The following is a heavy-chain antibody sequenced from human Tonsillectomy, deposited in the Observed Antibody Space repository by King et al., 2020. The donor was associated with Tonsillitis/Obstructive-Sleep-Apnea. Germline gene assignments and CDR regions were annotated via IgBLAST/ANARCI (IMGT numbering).Heavy chain of an antibody. CDR3: ARGGGNDYRNWFDP. V-gene: IGHV4-59*01. D-gene: IGHD1-1*01. CDR1: SGSISSYY. Sequence: VQLQESGPGLVKPSETLSLTCTVSSGSISSYYWSRIRPPPGKGLEWIGYIYYSGSTNYNPSLKSRVTISVDTSKNQFSLKLSSVTAADTAVYYCARGGGNDYRNWFDPWGQGTLVTVSS. CDR2: IYYSGST. J-gene: IGHJ5*02.